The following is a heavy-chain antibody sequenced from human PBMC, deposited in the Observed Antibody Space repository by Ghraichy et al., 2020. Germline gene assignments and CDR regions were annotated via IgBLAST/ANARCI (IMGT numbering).Heavy chain of an antibody. CDR2: ISGSGGST. D-gene: IGHD6-6*01. J-gene: IGHJ4*02. Sequence: GESLNISCAASGFTFRSYAMSWVRQAPGRGLEWVSGISGSGGSTYYADSVKGRFTISRDNSKNTLYLQMNSLRAEDTAVYYCAKFVAWGDSTSFFDYWGQGTLVTVSS. CDR3: AKFVAWGDSTSFFDY. CDR1: GFTFRSYA. V-gene: IGHV3-23*01.